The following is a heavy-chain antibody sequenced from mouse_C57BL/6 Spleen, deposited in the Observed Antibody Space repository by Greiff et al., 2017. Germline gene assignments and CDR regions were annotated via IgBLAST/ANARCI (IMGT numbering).Heavy chain of an antibody. CDR3: ARGEKTASFFDY. Sequence: VQLQQPGAELVKPGASVKMSCKASGYTFTSYWITWVKPRPGQGLEWIGDIYPGSGSTNYNEKFKSKATLTVDTSSSTAYMQLSSLTSEDSAVYDCARGEKTASFFDYWGQGTTLTVSS. D-gene: IGHD3-1*01. CDR2: IYPGSGST. CDR1: GYTFTSYW. J-gene: IGHJ2*01. V-gene: IGHV1-55*01.